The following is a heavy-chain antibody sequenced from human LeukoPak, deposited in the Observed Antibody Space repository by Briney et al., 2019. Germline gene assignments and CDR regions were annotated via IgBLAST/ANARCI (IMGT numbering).Heavy chain of an antibody. J-gene: IGHJ4*02. Sequence: SETLSLTCTVSGGSISSGDYYWRWIRQPPGKGLEWIGYIYYSGSTYYNPCLKSRVTISVDTSKNQFSLKLSSVTAADTAVYYCARVISYYDSSGYYTPFDYWGQGTLVTVSS. D-gene: IGHD3-22*01. V-gene: IGHV4-30-4*08. CDR3: ARVISYYDSSGYYTPFDY. CDR2: IYYSGST. CDR1: GGSISSGDYY.